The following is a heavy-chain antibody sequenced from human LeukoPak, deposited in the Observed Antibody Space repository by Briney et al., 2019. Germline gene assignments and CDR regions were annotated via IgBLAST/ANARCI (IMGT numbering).Heavy chain of an antibody. CDR3: ARWTVAGPRWFDP. D-gene: IGHD6-19*01. V-gene: IGHV3-11*01. CDR1: GFTFSDYY. J-gene: IGHJ5*02. CDR2: ISSSGSTV. Sequence: PGGSLRLSCAASGFTFSDYYMNWIRQVPGRGLEWVSYISSSGSTVSYADSVKGRFTISRDNAKNSLYLQINSLRAEDTAVYYCARWTVAGPRWFDPWGQGTLVTVSP.